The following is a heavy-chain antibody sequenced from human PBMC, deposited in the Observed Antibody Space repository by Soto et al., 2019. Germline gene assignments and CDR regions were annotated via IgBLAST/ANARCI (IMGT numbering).Heavy chain of an antibody. V-gene: IGHV4-34*01. D-gene: IGHD5-12*01. CDR2: INHSGST. CDR1: GGSFSGYY. J-gene: IGHJ4*01. CDR3: GTGRIPVATHYFNY. Sequence: SETLSLTCAVYGGSFSGYYWGWIRQPPGKGLEWIGEINHSGSTNYDPSLKSRVTISVDMSKKQFCLKLSSVTAADTAVYFCGTGRIPVATHYFNYWPHATQVTVSS.